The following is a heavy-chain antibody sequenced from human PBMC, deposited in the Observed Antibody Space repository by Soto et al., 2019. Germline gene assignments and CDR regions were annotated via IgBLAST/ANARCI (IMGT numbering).Heavy chain of an antibody. J-gene: IGHJ4*02. Sequence: GESLKISCQGSGYSFTTSWIGWVRQMPGKGLEWMGVIYPQDSDTRYSPSFQGQVTFSADTSLSTAYLQWSSLKASDTAMYYCARHGVGDILTGQPDYWGQGTLVTVSS. V-gene: IGHV5-51*01. CDR1: GYSFTTSW. D-gene: IGHD3-9*01. CDR3: ARHGVGDILTGQPDY. CDR2: IYPQDSDT.